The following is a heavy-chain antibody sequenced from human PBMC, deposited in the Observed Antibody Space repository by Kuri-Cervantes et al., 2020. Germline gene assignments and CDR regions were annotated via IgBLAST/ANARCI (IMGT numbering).Heavy chain of an antibody. CDR1: GGSVSSGSYY. Sequence: ESLKISCTVSGGSVSSGSYYWSWIRQPPGKGLEWIGEINHSGSTNYNPSLKSRVTTSVDTSKNQFSLKLSSVTAADTAVYYCARGVPEGGSYYWSPRARFDYWGQGTLVTVSS. J-gene: IGHJ4*02. D-gene: IGHD1-26*01. V-gene: IGHV4-39*07. CDR2: INHSGST. CDR3: ARGVPEGGSYYWSPRARFDY.